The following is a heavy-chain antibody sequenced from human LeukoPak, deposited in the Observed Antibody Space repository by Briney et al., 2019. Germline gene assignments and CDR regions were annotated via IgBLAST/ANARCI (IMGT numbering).Heavy chain of an antibody. CDR3: ARHISRSSTSCNDY. V-gene: IGHV5-51*01. CDR1: GYSFSTYW. D-gene: IGHD2-2*01. CDR2: IYPGDSDT. Sequence: GESLKISCKGSGYSFSTYWIGWVRQMPGKGLEWMGIIYPGDSDTRYSPSFQGQVTISADKSISTAYLQWSSLQASDTAMYYCARHISRSSTSCNDYWGQGTLVTVSS. J-gene: IGHJ4*02.